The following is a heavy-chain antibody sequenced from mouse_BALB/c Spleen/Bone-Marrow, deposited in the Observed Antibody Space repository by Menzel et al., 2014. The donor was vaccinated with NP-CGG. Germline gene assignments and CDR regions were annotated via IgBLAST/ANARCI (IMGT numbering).Heavy chain of an antibody. D-gene: IGHD4-1*02. V-gene: IGHV2-5*01. Sequence: QVQLKQSGPGLVQPSQSLSITCTASGFSLSSFGVHWIRQSPGKGLEWLGVIWRGGSTDYNAAFMSRLSITKDNSKSQVFIKMNSQQADDSAIYYCASTGAWTMDYWGQGTSVTVSS. CDR3: ASTGAWTMDY. CDR1: GFSLSSFG. CDR2: IWRGGST. J-gene: IGHJ4*01.